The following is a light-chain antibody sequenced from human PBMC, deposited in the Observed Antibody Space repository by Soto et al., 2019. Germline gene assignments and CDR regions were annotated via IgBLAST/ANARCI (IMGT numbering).Light chain of an antibody. CDR2: KAS. V-gene: IGKV1-5*03. J-gene: IGKJ1*01. Sequence: DIQMTQSPSTLSASVGDRVTITCRASQRISVWLAWFQQKPGNAPKLLIYKASTLETGVPSRFSGSASGTEFTLTTSSLQHDDSASYSCQQDNNRWTIGQGTKLEI. CDR3: QQDNNRWT. CDR1: QRISVW.